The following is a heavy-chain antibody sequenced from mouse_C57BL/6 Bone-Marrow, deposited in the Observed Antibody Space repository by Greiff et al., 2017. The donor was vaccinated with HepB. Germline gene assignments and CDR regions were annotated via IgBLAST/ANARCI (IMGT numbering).Heavy chain of an antibody. V-gene: IGHV5-4*01. Sequence: EVQWVESGGGLVKPGGSLKLSCAASGFTFSSYAMSWVRQTPEKRLEWVATISDGGSYTYYPDNVKGRFTISRDNAKNNLYLQMSHLKSEDTAMYYCARVHYGSLYYFDYWGQGTTLTVSS. CDR2: ISDGGSYT. D-gene: IGHD1-1*01. CDR3: ARVHYGSLYYFDY. J-gene: IGHJ2*01. CDR1: GFTFSSYA.